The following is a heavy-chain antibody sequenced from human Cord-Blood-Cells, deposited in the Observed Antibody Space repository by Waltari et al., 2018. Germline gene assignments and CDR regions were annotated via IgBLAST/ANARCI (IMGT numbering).Heavy chain of an antibody. CDR2: INPNSGGT. CDR3: ARESIVGATTRFDY. CDR1: GNTSPGSY. Sequence: QLQLLRSGAEVKKPGAYVKVPGRASGNTSPGSYMHWLRLAPGQGLEWMGWINPNSGGTNYAQKFQGRVTMTRDTSISTAYMELSRLRSDDTAVYYCARESIVGATTRFDYWGQGTLVTVSS. V-gene: IGHV1-2*02. D-gene: IGHD1-26*01. J-gene: IGHJ4*02.